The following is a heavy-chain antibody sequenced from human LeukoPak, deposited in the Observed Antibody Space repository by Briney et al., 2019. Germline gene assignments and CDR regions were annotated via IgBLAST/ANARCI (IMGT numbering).Heavy chain of an antibody. CDR3: ARDSGREYYYDSDWFDP. Sequence: ASVKVSCKASGYTFTGCGISWMRQAPGQGLEWMGWISAYNGNTNYAQKLQGRVTMTTDTSTSTAYMELRSLRSDDTAVYYCARDSGREYYYDSDWFDPWGQGTLVTVSS. CDR2: ISAYNGNT. D-gene: IGHD3-22*01. CDR1: GYTFTGCG. V-gene: IGHV1-18*01. J-gene: IGHJ5*02.